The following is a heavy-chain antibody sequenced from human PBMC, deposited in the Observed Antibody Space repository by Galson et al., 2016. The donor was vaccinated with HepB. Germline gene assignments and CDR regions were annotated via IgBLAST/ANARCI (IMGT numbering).Heavy chain of an antibody. Sequence: SLRLSCAASGFTFRHYGIHWVRQAPGKGLEWVAVISYDGSSQEYIDSVKGRFTISRDNSQNTLYLQMNSLGVEDTAVYYCAKIPPAIDMLRGVTTDYWGQGALVIVSS. D-gene: IGHD3-10*01. J-gene: IGHJ4*02. V-gene: IGHV3-30*18. CDR2: ISYDGSSQ. CDR1: GFTFRHYG. CDR3: AKIPPAIDMLRGVTTDY.